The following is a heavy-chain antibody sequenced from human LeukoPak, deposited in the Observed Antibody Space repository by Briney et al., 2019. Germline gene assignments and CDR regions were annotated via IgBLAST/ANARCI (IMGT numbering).Heavy chain of an antibody. V-gene: IGHV3-30*02. J-gene: IGHJ4*02. Sequence: GGSLRLSCVASGFTFSSYGMHWVRQAPGKGLEWVAFIRYDGSNKYYADSVKGRFTISRDNSKNTLYLQMNSLRAEDTAVYYCAREFDYSTSGAGYWGQGTLVTVSS. D-gene: IGHD4-11*01. CDR3: AREFDYSTSGAGY. CDR1: GFTFSSYG. CDR2: IRYDGSNK.